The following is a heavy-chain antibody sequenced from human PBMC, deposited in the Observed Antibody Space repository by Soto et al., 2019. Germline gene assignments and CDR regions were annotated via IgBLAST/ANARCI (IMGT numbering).Heavy chain of an antibody. CDR1: GVTFSSYA. Sequence: SVKVSCKASGVTFSSYAISWVRQAPGQGLEWMVGIIPIFGTANYAQKFQGRVTITADEYNSTAYMELSSLRSEDTAGYYCARDATYYYDSRGYEQGNWFDPWGQ. D-gene: IGHD3-22*01. CDR3: ARDATYYYDSRGYEQGNWFDP. V-gene: IGHV1-69*13. J-gene: IGHJ5*02. CDR2: IIPIFGTA.